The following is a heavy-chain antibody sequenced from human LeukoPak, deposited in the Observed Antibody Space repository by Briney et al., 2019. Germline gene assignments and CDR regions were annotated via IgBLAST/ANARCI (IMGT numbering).Heavy chain of an antibody. V-gene: IGHV3-23*01. CDR2: ISDSGSST. J-gene: IGHJ4*02. CDR3: AKGGGSRNFDY. CDR1: GFTVDNNY. D-gene: IGHD1-26*01. Sequence: GGSLRLSCAASGFTVDNNYMSWVRQAPGKGLEWVSLISDSGSSTYYADSVKGRFTISRDNSKNTLYLQMNSLRAEDTAVYYCAKGGGSRNFDYWGQGTLVTVSS.